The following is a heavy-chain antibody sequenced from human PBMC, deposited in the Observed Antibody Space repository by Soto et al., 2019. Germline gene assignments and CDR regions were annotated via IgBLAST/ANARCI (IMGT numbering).Heavy chain of an antibody. CDR2: ISSSSSTI. D-gene: IGHD2-15*01. CDR1: GFTFSGYS. Sequence: EVQLVESGGGLVQPGGSLRLSCAASGFTFSGYSMNWVHQAPGKGLEWVSYISSSSSTIYYADSVKGRFTISRDNAKNSLYLQMNSLRAEDTAVYYCARDVGYCSGGSCYSHYFDYWGQGTLVTVSS. V-gene: IGHV3-48*01. CDR3: ARDVGYCSGGSCYSHYFDY. J-gene: IGHJ4*02.